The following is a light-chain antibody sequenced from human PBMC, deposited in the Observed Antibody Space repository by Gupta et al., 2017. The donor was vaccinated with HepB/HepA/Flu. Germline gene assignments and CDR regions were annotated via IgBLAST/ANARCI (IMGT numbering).Light chain of an antibody. V-gene: IGKV1-5*03. J-gene: IGKJ1*01. CDR1: QNIRSW. CDR3: QQYHNFWT. CDR2: KAS. Sequence: DIQMTQSPSTLSASVGDRVTITCRASQNIRSWLAWYQQKSGKAPKLLIYKASTLESGVPSRFSGSGSGTDFTLTISSLQPDDFATYYCQQYHNFWTFGQGTKVDTK.